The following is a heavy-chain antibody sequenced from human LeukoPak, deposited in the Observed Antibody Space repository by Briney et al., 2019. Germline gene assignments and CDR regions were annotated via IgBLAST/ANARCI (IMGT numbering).Heavy chain of an antibody. D-gene: IGHD6-13*01. V-gene: IGHV3-43*02. CDR2: ISGDGGST. J-gene: IGHJ4*02. Sequence: GGSLRLSCAASGFTFDDYAMHWVRHAPGKGLEWVSLISGDGGSTYYADSVKGRFTISRDNSKNSLYLQMNSLRTEDTALYYCAKDMWPIAPAGTLGGYWGQGALVTVSS. CDR3: AKDMWPIAPAGTLGGY. CDR1: GFTFDDYA.